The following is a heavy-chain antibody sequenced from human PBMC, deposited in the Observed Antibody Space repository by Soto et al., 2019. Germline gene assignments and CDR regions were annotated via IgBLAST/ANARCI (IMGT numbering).Heavy chain of an antibody. CDR1: GYTFTSYD. CDR3: ARGSRLPSLRYFDWLSPSRMAYFDY. V-gene: IGHV1-8*01. D-gene: IGHD3-9*01. CDR2: MNPNSGNT. J-gene: IGHJ4*02. Sequence: GASVKVSCKASGYTFTSYDINWVRQATGQGLEWMGWMNPNSGNTGYAQKFQGRVTMTRNTSISTAYMELSSLRSEDTAVYYCARGSRLPSLRYFDWLSPSRMAYFDYWGQGTLVTVSS.